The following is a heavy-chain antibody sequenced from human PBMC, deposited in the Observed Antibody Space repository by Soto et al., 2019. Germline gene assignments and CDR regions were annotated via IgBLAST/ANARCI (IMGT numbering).Heavy chain of an antibody. CDR3: GRSISGWSRFDY. J-gene: IGHJ4*02. D-gene: IGHD6-19*01. CDR1: GITFKNYW. V-gene: IGHV3-7*01. CDR2: IKEDGSEK. Sequence: PGGSLRLSCTESGITFKNYWMIWVRKTPGKGLEYVADIKEDGSEKNYVDSVKGRFTISRDNAKNSLSLQMNGLRVEDTAMYYCGRSISGWSRFDYWGQGILVTVSS.